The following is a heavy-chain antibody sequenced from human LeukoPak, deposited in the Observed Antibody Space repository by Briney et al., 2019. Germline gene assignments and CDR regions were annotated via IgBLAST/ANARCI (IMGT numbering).Heavy chain of an antibody. Sequence: GGSLRLSCAASGFTFSSYAMSWVRQAPGKGLEWVSAISGSGYSTYYADSVKGRFTISRDNSKNTLCLQMNSLRAEDTAVYYCAKPVAGTLRGFDYWGQGTLVTVSS. CDR1: GFTFSSYA. CDR3: AKPVAGTLRGFDY. J-gene: IGHJ4*02. CDR2: ISGSGYST. V-gene: IGHV3-23*01. D-gene: IGHD6-19*01.